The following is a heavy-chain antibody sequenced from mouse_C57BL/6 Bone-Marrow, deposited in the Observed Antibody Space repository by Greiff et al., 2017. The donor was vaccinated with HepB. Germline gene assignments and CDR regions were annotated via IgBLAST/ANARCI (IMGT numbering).Heavy chain of an antibody. CDR2: ISSGGDYI. V-gene: IGHV5-9-1*02. CDR3: TRDPSTDYSNYDYAMDY. Sequence: EVQGVESGEGLVKPGGSLKLSCAASRFTFSSYAMSWVRQTPEKRLEWVAYISSGGDYIYYADTVKGRFTISRDNARNTLYLQMSSLKSEDTAMYYCTRDPSTDYSNYDYAMDYWGQGTSVTVSS. J-gene: IGHJ4*01. D-gene: IGHD2-5*01. CDR1: RFTFSSYA.